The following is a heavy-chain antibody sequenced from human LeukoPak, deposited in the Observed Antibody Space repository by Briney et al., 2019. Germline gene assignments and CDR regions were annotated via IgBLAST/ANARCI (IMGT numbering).Heavy chain of an antibody. CDR3: ARRIGSYGPEYFDY. Sequence: SETLSLTCAVYGGSFSGYYWSWIRQPPGKGLEWIGEINHSGSTNYNPSLKSRVTISVDKSKNQFSLKLSSVTAADTAVYYCARRIGSYGPEYFDYWGQGALVTVSS. CDR1: GGSFSGYY. D-gene: IGHD5-18*01. CDR2: INHSGST. J-gene: IGHJ4*02. V-gene: IGHV4-34*01.